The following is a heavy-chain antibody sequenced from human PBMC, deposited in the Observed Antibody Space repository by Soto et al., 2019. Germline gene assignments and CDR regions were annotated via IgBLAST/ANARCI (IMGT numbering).Heavy chain of an antibody. CDR2: IWYDGSNK. CDR1: GFTVSSYG. D-gene: IGHD1-26*01. CDR3: ARDQNSYFDY. V-gene: IGHV3-33*01. Sequence: GGSLRLGCAASGFTVSSYGMHWVRQAPGKGLEWVAVIWYDGSNKYYADSVKGRFTISRDNSKNTLYLQMDSLRAEDTAVYYCARDQNSYFDYWGQGTLVTVSS. J-gene: IGHJ4*02.